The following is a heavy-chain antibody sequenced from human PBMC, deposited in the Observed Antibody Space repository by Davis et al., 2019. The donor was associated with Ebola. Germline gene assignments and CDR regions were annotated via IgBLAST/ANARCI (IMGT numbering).Heavy chain of an antibody. V-gene: IGHV1-18*01. CDR1: GYSFTTYG. D-gene: IGHD2-21*01. J-gene: IGHJ4*02. CDR3: ARVVATWRVVDDY. Sequence: AASVKVSCKTSGYSFTTYGIMWVRQAPGQGLEWMGWIAAYNGYTNYVQKFQGRVTMTIETSTNTAYMELRSLKSDDTAVYYCARVVATWRVVDDYWGQGTLVTVSS. CDR2: IAAYNGYT.